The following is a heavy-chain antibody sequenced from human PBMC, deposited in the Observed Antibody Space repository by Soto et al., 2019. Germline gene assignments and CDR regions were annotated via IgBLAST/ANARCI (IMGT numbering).Heavy chain of an antibody. J-gene: IGHJ6*02. CDR1: GYTFTSYY. V-gene: IGHV1-46*01. CDR3: ARDPGYSGYEYYYYGMDV. D-gene: IGHD5-12*01. CDR2: INPSGGST. Sequence: GASVKVSCKASGYTFTSYYMHWVRQAPGQGLEWTGIINPSGGSTSYAQKFQGRVTMTRDTSTSTVYMELSSLRSEDTAVYYCARDPGYSGYEYYYYGMDVWGQGTTVTVSS.